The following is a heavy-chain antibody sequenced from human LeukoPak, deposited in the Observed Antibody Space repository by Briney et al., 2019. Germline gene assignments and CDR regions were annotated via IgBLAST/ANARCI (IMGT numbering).Heavy chain of an antibody. V-gene: IGHV3-48*01. J-gene: IGHJ4*02. CDR2: ISSSSSTI. Sequence: VRSLRLSCAASGFTFSSYSMNWVRQAPGQGLEGVSYISSSSSTIYHADSVKGRFTISREKAKNSLYLQMNSLRAEDTAVYYCARAPWGTASFDYWGQGTLVTVSS. CDR1: GFTFSSYS. CDR3: ARAPWGTASFDY. D-gene: IGHD3-16*01.